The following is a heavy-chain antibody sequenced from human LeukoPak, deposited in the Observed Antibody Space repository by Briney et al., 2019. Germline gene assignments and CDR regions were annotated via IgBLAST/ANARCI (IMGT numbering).Heavy chain of an antibody. CDR3: ARHGSITGTYNWFDP. D-gene: IGHD1/OR15-1a*01. CDR2: INHSGST. J-gene: IGHJ5*02. CDR1: GGSFSGYY. Sequence: SETLSLTCAAYGGSFSGYYWSWIRQPPGKGLEWIGEINHSGSTNYNPSLKSRVTISVDTSKNQFSLKLSSVTAADTAVYYCARHGSITGTYNWFDPWGQGTLVTVSS. V-gene: IGHV4-34*01.